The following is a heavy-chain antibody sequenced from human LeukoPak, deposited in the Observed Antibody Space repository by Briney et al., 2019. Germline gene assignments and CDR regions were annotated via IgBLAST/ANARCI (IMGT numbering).Heavy chain of an antibody. CDR3: ARRNPYAWNSASAYYYYYMDV. J-gene: IGHJ6*03. CDR1: GGSFSDYY. D-gene: IGHD1/OR15-1a*01. Sequence: SETLSLTCTVYGGSFSDYYLTWIRQPPGKGLEWIGEINHTGSTNYNPSLKSRVTIAVDTSKTQFSLKLTSVTAADTGVYYCARRNPYAWNSASAYYYYYMDVWGKGTTVTISS. CDR2: INHTGST. V-gene: IGHV4-34*01.